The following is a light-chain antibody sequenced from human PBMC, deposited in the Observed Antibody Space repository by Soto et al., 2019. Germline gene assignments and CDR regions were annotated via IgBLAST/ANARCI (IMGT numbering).Light chain of an antibody. CDR3: SSYKSRSTYV. V-gene: IGLV2-14*01. Sequence: QSVLTQPASVSGSPGQSITISCTGTSSDVGGYNYVSWYQQHPGKAPKLMIYEVSNRPSGVSNRFSGSKSGNTASLTISGLQDEEEAAYYCSSYKSRSTYVFGTGTKVTV. CDR2: EVS. J-gene: IGLJ1*01. CDR1: SSDVGGYNY.